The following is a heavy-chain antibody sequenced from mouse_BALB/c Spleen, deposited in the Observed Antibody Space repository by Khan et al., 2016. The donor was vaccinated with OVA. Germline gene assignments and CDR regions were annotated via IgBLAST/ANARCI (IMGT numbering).Heavy chain of an antibody. CDR3: GRGASYWYFDV. CDR1: GYTFTNYG. J-gene: IGHJ1*01. Sequence: QIQLVQSGPELKKPGETVKISCKATGYTFTNYGMNWVKQAPGKGLKWMGWINTYTGEPTYTDDFKGRFAFSLETSASTAYLQINNLKNEDMATYCCGRGASYWYFDVWGAGTTVTVSS. V-gene: IGHV9-1*02. CDR2: INTYTGEP.